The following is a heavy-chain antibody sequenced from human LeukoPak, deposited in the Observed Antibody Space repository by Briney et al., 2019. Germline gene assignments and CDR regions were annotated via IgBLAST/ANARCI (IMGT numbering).Heavy chain of an antibody. CDR2: ISWNSGSI. CDR1: GFTFDDYA. D-gene: IGHD3-9*01. CDR3: AKGSYDILTGYYLDY. Sequence: PGRSLRLFCAASGFTFDDYAMHWVRQAPGKGLEWVSGISWNSGSIGYADSVKGRFTISRDNAKNSLYLQMNSLRAEDTALYYCAKGSYDILTGYYLDYWGQGTLVTVSS. V-gene: IGHV3-9*01. J-gene: IGHJ4*02.